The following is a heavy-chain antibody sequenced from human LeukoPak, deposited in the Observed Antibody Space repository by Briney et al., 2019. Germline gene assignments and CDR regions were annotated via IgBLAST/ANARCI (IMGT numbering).Heavy chain of an antibody. D-gene: IGHD4-17*01. J-gene: IGHJ4*02. CDR3: ARGMATVTGPFDS. CDR1: GFTFSSYW. Sequence: GGSLRHSCAASGFTFSSYWMHWVRQAPGKGLMWVSRINIGVSDTLYADSVKGRFTISRDNAKNTLYLQMNSLRAEDTADYYCARGMATVTGPFDSWGQGTLVTVSS. CDR2: INIGVSDT. V-gene: IGHV3-74*01.